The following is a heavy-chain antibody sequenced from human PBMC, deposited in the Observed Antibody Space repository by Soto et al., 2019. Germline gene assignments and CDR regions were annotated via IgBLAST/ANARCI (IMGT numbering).Heavy chain of an antibody. V-gene: IGHV1-46*01. Sequence: ASVKVSCKASGYTFTSYYMHWVRQAPGQGLEWMGIINPSGGSTSYAQKFQGRVTMTRDTTTSTVYMELSSLRSEDTAVYYCARDKEAYCGGDCESNWFDPWGQGTLVTVSS. CDR2: INPSGGST. CDR3: ARDKEAYCGGDCESNWFDP. D-gene: IGHD2-21*02. J-gene: IGHJ5*02. CDR1: GYTFTSYY.